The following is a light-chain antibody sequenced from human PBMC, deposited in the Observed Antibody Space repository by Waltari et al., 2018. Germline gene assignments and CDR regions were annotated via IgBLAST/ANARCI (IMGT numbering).Light chain of an antibody. J-gene: IGLJ3*02. CDR3: AAWDDSLNGPV. CDR1: SSNIGSNT. V-gene: IGLV1-44*01. CDR2: RND. Sequence: QSVLTQPPSASGTPGQRVTISCSGSSSNIGSNTVNWYLQLPGTAPKLLIYRNDRRPSGVPDRFSGSKSVTSASLAISGLQSEDEADYYCAAWDDSLNGPVFGGGTKLTVV.